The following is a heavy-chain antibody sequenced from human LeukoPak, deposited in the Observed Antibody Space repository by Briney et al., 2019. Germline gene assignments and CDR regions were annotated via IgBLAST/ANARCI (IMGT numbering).Heavy chain of an antibody. J-gene: IGHJ4*02. CDR3: AKVYCSGTSCYRWSAGYFDY. V-gene: IGHV3-30*02. Sequence: GGSLRLSCTASGYTFSNYGMHWVRQAPGKGLEWVAFIRYDESNNYYADSVKGRFTISRDNSKNTLYLLMNSLRPEDTAVYYCAKVYCSGTSCYRWSAGYFDYWGQGTLVTGSS. D-gene: IGHD2-2*02. CDR1: GYTFSNYG. CDR2: IRYDESNN.